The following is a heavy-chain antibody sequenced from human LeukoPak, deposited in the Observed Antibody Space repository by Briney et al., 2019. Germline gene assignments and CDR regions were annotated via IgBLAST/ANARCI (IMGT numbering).Heavy chain of an antibody. D-gene: IGHD3-22*01. Sequence: PGGSLRLSCAASAFTFSTYGMNWVRQAPGKGLEWVSAISGSGGSTYYADSVKGRFTISRDNSKNTLYLQMNSLRAEDTAVYYCAIFNYYDGSGYYYSYWGQGTLVTVSS. CDR2: ISGSGGST. V-gene: IGHV3-23*01. CDR3: AIFNYYDGSGYYYSY. J-gene: IGHJ4*02. CDR1: AFTFSTYG.